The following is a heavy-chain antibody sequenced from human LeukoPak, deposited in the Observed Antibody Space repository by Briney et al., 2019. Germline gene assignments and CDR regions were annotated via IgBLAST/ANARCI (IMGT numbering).Heavy chain of an antibody. Sequence: SETLSLTCTVSGGSISSYYWSWIRQPPGKGLEWIGYIYYSGSTNYNPSLKSRVTISVDTSKNQFSLKLSSVTAADTAVYYCASQLTDYYDSSGYIKTWGQGTLVTASS. CDR1: GGSISSYY. J-gene: IGHJ5*02. CDR3: ASQLTDYYDSSGYIKT. V-gene: IGHV4-59*01. CDR2: IYYSGST. D-gene: IGHD3-22*01.